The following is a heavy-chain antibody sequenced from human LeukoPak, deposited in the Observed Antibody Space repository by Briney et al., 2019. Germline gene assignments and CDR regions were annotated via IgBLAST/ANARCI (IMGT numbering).Heavy chain of an antibody. J-gene: IGHJ4*01. D-gene: IGHD5-24*01. CDR1: GGSISSYH. Sequence: PSETLSLTCTVSGGSISSYHWSWIRQPPGKELEWIGYIFYTGSTNYNPSLKTRVTISLDTSKNQFSLKLSSVTAADTAVYYCARSTYNYYLGYYLDYWGQGTLVTVSS. V-gene: IGHV4-59*01. CDR3: ARSTYNYYLGYYLDY. CDR2: IFYTGST.